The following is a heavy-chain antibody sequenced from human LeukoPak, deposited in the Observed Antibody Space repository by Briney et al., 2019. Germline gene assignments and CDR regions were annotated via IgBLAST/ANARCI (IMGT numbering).Heavy chain of an antibody. Sequence: GGSLRLSCAASGFSFSSYAMSWVRQAPGKGLEWVSTFSGSGGNTYYADSVKGRFTISRDNSKNTLYLQMNSLRAEDTSVYYCAKSGIHRLDYWGQGTLVTVSS. CDR1: GFSFSSYA. CDR2: FSGSGGNT. CDR3: AKSGIHRLDY. D-gene: IGHD1-14*01. J-gene: IGHJ4*02. V-gene: IGHV3-23*01.